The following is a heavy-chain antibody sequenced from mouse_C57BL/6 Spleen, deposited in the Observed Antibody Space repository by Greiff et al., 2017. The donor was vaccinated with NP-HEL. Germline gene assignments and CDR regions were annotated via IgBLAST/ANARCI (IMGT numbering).Heavy chain of an antibody. CDR2: ISSGGDYI. CDR3: TRTLVYYGYDEGYAMDY. J-gene: IGHJ4*01. D-gene: IGHD2-2*01. Sequence: EVKLVESGEGLVKPGGSLKLSCAASGFTFSSYAMSWVRQTPEKRLEWVAYISSGGDYIYYADTVKGRFTISRDNARNTLYLQMSSLKSEDTAMYYCTRTLVYYGYDEGYAMDYWGQGTSVTVSS. CDR1: GFTFSSYA. V-gene: IGHV5-9-1*02.